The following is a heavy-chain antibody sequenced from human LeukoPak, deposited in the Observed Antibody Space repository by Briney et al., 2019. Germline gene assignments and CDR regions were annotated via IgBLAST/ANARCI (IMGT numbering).Heavy chain of an antibody. CDR3: AIRAHVWRGRHNWFDP. V-gene: IGHV3-23*01. CDR1: GFTFSNYA. D-gene: IGHD3-3*02. CDR2: ISGSGGST. J-gene: IGHJ5*02. Sequence: PGGSLRLSCAASGFTFSNYAMSWVRQAPGKGLEWVSAISGSGGSTYYADSVKGRFTISRDNSKNTLYLQMNSLRAEDTAVYYCAIRAHVWRGRHNWFDPWGQGTLVTVSS.